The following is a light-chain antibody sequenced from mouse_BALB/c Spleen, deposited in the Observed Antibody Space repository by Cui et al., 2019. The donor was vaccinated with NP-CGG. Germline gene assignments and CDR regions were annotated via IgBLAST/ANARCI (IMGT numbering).Light chain of an antibody. CDR2: GTN. J-gene: IGLJ1*01. CDR1: TGAVTTSNY. Sequence: VVTQESELTTSPGETVTLTCRSSTGAVTTSNYANWVQEKPDHLFTGLIGGTNNRAPGVPARFSGSLIGDKAALTITGAQTEDEAIYFCALWYSNHWVFGGGTKLTVL. CDR3: ALWYSNHWV. V-gene: IGLV1*01.